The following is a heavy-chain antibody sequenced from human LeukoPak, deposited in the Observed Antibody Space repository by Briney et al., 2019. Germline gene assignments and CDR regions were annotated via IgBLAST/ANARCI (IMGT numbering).Heavy chain of an antibody. CDR2: ISSSSSYI. CDR1: GFTFSSYS. Sequence: GGSLRLSCAASGFTFSSYSMNWVRQAPGKWLEWVSYISSSSSYIYYADSVKGRFTISRDNAKNSLYLQMNSLRAEDTAVYYCIGVVGATRSYWGQGTLVTVSS. D-gene: IGHD1-26*01. CDR3: IGVVGATRSY. J-gene: IGHJ4*02. V-gene: IGHV3-21*01.